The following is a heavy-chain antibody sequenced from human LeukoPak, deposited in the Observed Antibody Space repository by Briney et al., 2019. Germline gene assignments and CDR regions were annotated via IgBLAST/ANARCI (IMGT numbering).Heavy chain of an antibody. V-gene: IGHV1-46*01. Sequence: GASVKVSCKASGYTFTSYYMHWVRQAPGQGLEWMGIINPSGGSTNYAQKFQERVTITRDMSTSTAYMELSSLRSEDTAVYYCAATTTVVKDENYFDYWGQGTLVTVSS. CDR1: GYTFTSYY. D-gene: IGHD4-23*01. J-gene: IGHJ4*02. CDR3: AATTTVVKDENYFDY. CDR2: INPSGGST.